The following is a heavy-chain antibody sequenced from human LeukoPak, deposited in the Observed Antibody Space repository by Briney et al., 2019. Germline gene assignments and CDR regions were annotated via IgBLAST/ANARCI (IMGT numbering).Heavy chain of an antibody. J-gene: IGHJ4*02. Sequence: SETLSLTCTVSGGSISSYYCSWLRQPPGKELEWIGYVSYSGSTNYNPSLKSRVTMSVDTSKNQFSLYLSSVTSADTAVYYCARGRGLAVRPANEGFFDQWGLGTLVTVSS. CDR1: GGSISSYY. CDR3: ARGRGLAVRPANEGFFDQ. V-gene: IGHV4-59*01. D-gene: IGHD6-6*01. CDR2: VSYSGST.